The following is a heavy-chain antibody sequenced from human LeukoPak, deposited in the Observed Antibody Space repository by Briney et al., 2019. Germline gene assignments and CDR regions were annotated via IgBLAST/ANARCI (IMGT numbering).Heavy chain of an antibody. D-gene: IGHD6-19*01. V-gene: IGHV4-39*07. CDR1: GGSISSSSYY. CDR2: IYYSGST. CDR3: ARGPYSSGWPPGREYFQH. Sequence: PSETLSLTCTVSGGSISSSSYYWGWIRQPPGKGLEWIGSIYYSGSTYYNPSLKSRVTISVDTSKNQFSLKLSSVTAADTAVYYCARGPYSSGWPPGREYFQHWGQGTLVTVSS. J-gene: IGHJ1*01.